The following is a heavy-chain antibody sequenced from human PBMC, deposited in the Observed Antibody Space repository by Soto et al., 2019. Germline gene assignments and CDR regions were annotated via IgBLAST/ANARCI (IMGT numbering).Heavy chain of an antibody. J-gene: IGHJ4*02. D-gene: IGHD6-19*01. V-gene: IGHV1-3*01. Sequence: GASVKVSCKASGYTFTICAMHWVRQAPGQRLEWMGWINAGNGNTKYSQKFQGRVTITRDTSASTAYMELSSLRSEDTAVYYCARVGTVAGTALGGPQEIDYWGQGTLVTVSS. CDR2: INAGNGNT. CDR3: ARVGTVAGTALGGPQEIDY. CDR1: GYTFTICA.